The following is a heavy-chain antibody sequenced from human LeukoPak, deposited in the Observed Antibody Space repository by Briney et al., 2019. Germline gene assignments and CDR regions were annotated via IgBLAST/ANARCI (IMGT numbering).Heavy chain of an antibody. D-gene: IGHD6-19*01. J-gene: IGHJ4*02. CDR2: IYSGGST. V-gene: IGHV3-53*01. CDR3: ARRYGSGWYDY. CDR1: GFTFSSNY. Sequence: GESLRLSCAASGFTFSSNYMSWVRQAPGKGLEWVSFIYSGGSTNSADSVKGRFTISRGNSKNTLYLQMNSLRAEDTAVYYCARRYGSGWYDYWGQGTLVTVSS.